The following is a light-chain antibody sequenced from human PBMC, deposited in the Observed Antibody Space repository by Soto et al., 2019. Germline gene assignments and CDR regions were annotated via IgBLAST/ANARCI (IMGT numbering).Light chain of an antibody. Sequence: EIVLTQSPGTLSLSPGERATLSCRASQSVSSCFLAWYQQKPGQAPRLLIYGASSRATGIPDRFSGSGSGTDFTLTISRLEPEDFAVYYCQQYGSSRGLTFGGGTKVEIK. CDR2: GAS. J-gene: IGKJ4*01. V-gene: IGKV3-20*01. CDR1: QSVSSCF. CDR3: QQYGSSRGLT.